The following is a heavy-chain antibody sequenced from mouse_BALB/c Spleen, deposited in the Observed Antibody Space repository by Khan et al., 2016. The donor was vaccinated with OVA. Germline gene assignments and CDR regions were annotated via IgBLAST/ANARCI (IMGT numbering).Heavy chain of an antibody. CDR3: VRDGAYHRNDGWFAY. D-gene: IGHD2-14*01. Sequence: VQLQESGAELARPGASVKMSCKASGYTFTSYTILWIKKRPGQGLEWIGYINPSNGYTNYNQKFKDKATLTTDKSSTTAYLQLSSLTSDDSAVYNCVRDGAYHRNDGWFAYWGQGTLVTVSA. CDR1: GYTFTSYT. V-gene: IGHV1-4*01. J-gene: IGHJ3*01. CDR2: INPSNGYT.